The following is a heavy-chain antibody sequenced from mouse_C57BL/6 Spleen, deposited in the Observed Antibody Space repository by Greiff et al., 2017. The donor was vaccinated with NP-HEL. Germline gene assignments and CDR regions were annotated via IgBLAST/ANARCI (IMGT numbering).Heavy chain of an antibody. Sequence: QVQLKESDSELVKPGASVKISCKVSGYTFTDHTIHWMKQRPEQGLEWIGYIYPRDGSTKYNEKFKGKATLTADKSSSTAYMQLNSLTSEDSAVYFCARRWLLRGGYYAMDYWGQGTSVTVSS. CDR3: ARRWLLRGGYYAMDY. D-gene: IGHD2-3*01. CDR2: IYPRDGST. CDR1: GYTFTDHT. J-gene: IGHJ4*01. V-gene: IGHV1-78*01.